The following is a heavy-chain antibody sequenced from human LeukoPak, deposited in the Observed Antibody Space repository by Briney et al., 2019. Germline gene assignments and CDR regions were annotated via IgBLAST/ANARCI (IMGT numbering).Heavy chain of an antibody. CDR2: IYYSGST. V-gene: IGHV4-39*07. J-gene: IGHJ4*02. CDR3: ARMGTGFFDY. CDR1: GGSISSSSYY. Sequence: SETLSLTCTVSGGSISSSSYYWGWIRQPPGKGLEWIGSIYYSGSTYYNPSLKSRVTISVDTSKNQFSLKLSSVTAADTAVYYCARMGTGFFDYWGQGTQVTVSS. D-gene: IGHD3/OR15-3a*01.